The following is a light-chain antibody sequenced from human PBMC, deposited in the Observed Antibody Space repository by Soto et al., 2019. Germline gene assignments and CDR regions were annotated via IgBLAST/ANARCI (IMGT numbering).Light chain of an antibody. Sequence: DIVMTQSPDSLAVSLGERATINCKSSQSVLYTSTNANYVAWYQQKPGQPPKLLMYWTSSRESGVPDRFSGSGSGTDFTITITNVQAEDVAVYYCQQFYLTPYTCGQGTKMEIK. V-gene: IGKV4-1*01. CDR2: WTS. CDR3: QQFYLTPYT. CDR1: QSVLYTSTNANY. J-gene: IGKJ2*01.